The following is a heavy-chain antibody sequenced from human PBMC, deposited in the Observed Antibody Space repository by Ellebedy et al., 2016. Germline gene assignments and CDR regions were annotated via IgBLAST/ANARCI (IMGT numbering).Heavy chain of an antibody. J-gene: IGHJ4*02. CDR1: GFTFNDYA. CDR2: ISWDSAVI. CDR3: AKGTMDYFYH. Sequence: GASLRLSXAGSGFTFNDYALHWVRPAPGKGLEWVSGISWDSAVIGYGGSVKGRFTISKDSAKNYLYLQMNSLRPEDTAFYYCAKGTMDYFYHWGQGTLVTVSS. D-gene: IGHD4/OR15-4a*01. V-gene: IGHV3-9*01.